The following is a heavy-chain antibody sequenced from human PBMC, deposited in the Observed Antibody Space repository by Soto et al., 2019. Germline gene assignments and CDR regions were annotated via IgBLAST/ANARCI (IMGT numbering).Heavy chain of an antibody. V-gene: IGHV4-31*03. J-gene: IGHJ4*02. Sequence: PSETLSLTCTVSGGSISSGGYYWSWIRQHPGKGLEWIGYIYYSGSTYYNPSLKSRVTISVDTSKNQFSLKLSSVTAADTAVYYWARFSSSPLNFDYWGQGTLVTVSS. CDR3: ARFSSSPLNFDY. CDR1: GGSISSGGYY. D-gene: IGHD6-13*01. CDR2: IYYSGST.